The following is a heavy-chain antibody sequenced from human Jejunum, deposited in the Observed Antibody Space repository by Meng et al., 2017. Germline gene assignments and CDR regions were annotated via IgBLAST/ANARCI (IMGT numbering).Heavy chain of an antibody. Sequence: QVELVQAGAEVKKPGSSVKVSCKVSGGTFNTYAISWVRQAPGQGLEWMGGIIPIFDTPNYAQKFQDRVTITADASTSTAYMELNGLISEDTALYYCARDVSSDGSWWLNPWGQGTLVTVSS. CDR3: ARDVSSDGSWWLNP. D-gene: IGHD3-22*01. CDR1: GGTFNTYA. J-gene: IGHJ5*02. V-gene: IGHV1-69*01. CDR2: IIPIFDTP.